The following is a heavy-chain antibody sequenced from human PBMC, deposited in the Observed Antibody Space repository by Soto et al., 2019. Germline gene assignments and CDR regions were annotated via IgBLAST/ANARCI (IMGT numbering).Heavy chain of an antibody. J-gene: IGHJ4*02. D-gene: IGHD3-16*01. CDR2: IKPDGSAT. V-gene: IGHV3-7*03. CDR1: GFNFGLSW. Sequence: EVQLVESGGGLVQPGGSLRLSCTTSGFNFGLSWMSWVRQAPGRGLEWVAYIKPDGSATEYVDSARGRFTISRDNAERSLFLQMNDLRVEDTAVYYCAVGPRWGQGALVTVSS. CDR3: AVGPR.